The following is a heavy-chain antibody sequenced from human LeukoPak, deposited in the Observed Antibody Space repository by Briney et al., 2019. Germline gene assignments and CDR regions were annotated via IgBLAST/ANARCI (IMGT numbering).Heavy chain of an antibody. Sequence: GGSLRLSCAASGFTFSSFAMNSVRQAPGKGLEWVSSSSASGGSTFYADSVKGRFFISRDNSENILYLQMNSLRAEDTAIYYCAKGWESYYDTSGYYPFDYWGQGTLVTVSS. CDR3: AKGWESYYDTSGYYPFDY. V-gene: IGHV3-23*01. CDR1: GFTFSSFA. CDR2: SSASGGST. D-gene: IGHD3-22*01. J-gene: IGHJ4*02.